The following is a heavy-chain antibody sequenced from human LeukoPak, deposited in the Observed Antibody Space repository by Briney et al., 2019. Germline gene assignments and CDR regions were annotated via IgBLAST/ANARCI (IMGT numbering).Heavy chain of an antibody. D-gene: IGHD2-15*01. CDR1: GGTFSSYT. J-gene: IGHJ4*02. V-gene: IGHV1-69*04. CDR3: ARDGAVYCSGGSCWDY. CDR2: IIPILGIA. Sequence: SVKVSCKASGGTFSSYTISWVRQAPGQGLEWMGRIIPILGIANYAQKFQGRVTITADKSTSTAYMELSSLRSEDAAVYYCARDGAVYCSGGSCWDYWGQGTLVTVSS.